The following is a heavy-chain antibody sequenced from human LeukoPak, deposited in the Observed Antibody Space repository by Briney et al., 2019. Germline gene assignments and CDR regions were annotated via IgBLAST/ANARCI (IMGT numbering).Heavy chain of an antibody. CDR3: ARSPNYDILTGGDY. CDR1: GYTFTNYG. J-gene: IGHJ4*02. CDR2: INPNSGGT. D-gene: IGHD3-9*01. V-gene: IGHV1-2*02. Sequence: ASVKVSCKPSGYTFTNYGINWVRQAPGQGLEWMGWINPNSGGTNYAQKFQGRVTMTRDTSISTAYMELSRLRSDDTAVYYCARSPNYDILTGGDYWGQGTLVTVSS.